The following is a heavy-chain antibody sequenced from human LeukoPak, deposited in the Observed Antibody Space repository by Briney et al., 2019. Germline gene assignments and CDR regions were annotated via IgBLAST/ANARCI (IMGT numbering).Heavy chain of an antibody. D-gene: IGHD3-16*01. J-gene: IGHJ3*02. CDR3: ERDPPYDYIWGSARDAFDI. CDR2: INPSGGST. V-gene: IGHV1-46*01. CDR1: GYTFTSYY. Sequence: ASVKVSCKASGYTFTSYYMHWVRQAPGQGLEWMGIINPSGGSTSYAQKFQGRVTMTKDMSTSTVYMELYSLRSEDTAVYSCERDPPYDYIWGSARDAFDIWGQGTMVTVSS.